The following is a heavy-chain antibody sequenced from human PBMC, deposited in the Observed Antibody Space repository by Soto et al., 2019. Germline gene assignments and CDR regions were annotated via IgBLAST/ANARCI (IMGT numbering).Heavy chain of an antibody. CDR1: GYTFSNYG. CDR3: ARVVPGAEAWFGP. V-gene: IGHV1-18*01. Sequence: DSVKVSCKTSGYTFSNYGITWVRQAPGQPLEWLGWISLYSDGTNYAQKFQGRVSMTTDTSTTTAYMELRSLRSDDTAVYYCARVVPGAEAWFGPWGQGPLVTASS. J-gene: IGHJ5*02. D-gene: IGHD2-2*01. CDR2: ISLYSDGT.